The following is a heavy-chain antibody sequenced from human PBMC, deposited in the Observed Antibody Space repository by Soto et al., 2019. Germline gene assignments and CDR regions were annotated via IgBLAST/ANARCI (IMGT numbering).Heavy chain of an antibody. Sequence: SETLSLTCSVSGGSISRSWWSWIRQPPGKGLEWIGSIHDSESSNYNPSLKSRVTISIDTSKKQLSLKLTSVTAADTAVYYCARHVRRFSDPHDAFDIWGQGTMVTVSS. CDR1: GGSISRSW. CDR2: IHDSESS. CDR3: ARHVRRFSDPHDAFDI. J-gene: IGHJ3*02. V-gene: IGHV4-59*08.